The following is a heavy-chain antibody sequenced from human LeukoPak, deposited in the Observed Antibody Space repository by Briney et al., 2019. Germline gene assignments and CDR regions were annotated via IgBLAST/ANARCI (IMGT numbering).Heavy chain of an antibody. CDR1: GGSISSGDYD. V-gene: IGHV4-30-4*08. CDR2: MYYTGST. Sequence: NASQTLSLTCTVPGGSISSGDYDWRWLRQRPGKGPQRIVYMYYTGSTFNNPSLKSRVTISVDTSKHQFSLNLNSVTAADTAVYYCASSPVRLLEHHIQNWFDPWGQGTLVTVSP. CDR3: ASSPVRLLEHHIQNWFDP. D-gene: IGHD3-3*01. J-gene: IGHJ5*02.